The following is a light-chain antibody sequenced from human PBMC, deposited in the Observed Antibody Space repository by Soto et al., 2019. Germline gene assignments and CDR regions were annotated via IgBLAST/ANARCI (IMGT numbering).Light chain of an antibody. J-gene: IGLJ2*01. V-gene: IGLV1-44*01. CDR3: AAWDDSLNGVV. Sequence: QSVLTQPPSASGTPGQRVTISFAGSSSNIGGNTVNWYQQFPGTAPKLLIYSNNQRPSGVPDRFSGSKSGTSASLAISGLQSEDEADYYCAAWDDSLNGVVFGGGTKLTVL. CDR2: SNN. CDR1: SSNIGGNT.